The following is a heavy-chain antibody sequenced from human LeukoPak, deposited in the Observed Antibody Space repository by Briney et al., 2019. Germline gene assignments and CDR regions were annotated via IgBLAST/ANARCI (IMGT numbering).Heavy chain of an antibody. J-gene: IGHJ4*02. CDR1: GFTFSSYG. D-gene: IGHD1-26*01. Sequence: GGSLRLSCAASGFTFSSYGMHWVRQAPGKGLEWGAVISYDGSNRYYADSVKGRFTISRDNSKNTLYLQMNSLRAEDTAVYYCAKSGSDGELPGDYWGQGTLVTVSS. V-gene: IGHV3-30*18. CDR2: ISYDGSNR. CDR3: AKSGSDGELPGDY.